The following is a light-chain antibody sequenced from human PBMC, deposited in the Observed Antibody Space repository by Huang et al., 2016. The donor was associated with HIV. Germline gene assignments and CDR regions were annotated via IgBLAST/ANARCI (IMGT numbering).Light chain of an antibody. J-gene: IGKJ4*01. CDR2: VAA. CDR3: QQRGNWPLT. CDR1: QSVSSY. V-gene: IGKV3-11*01. Sequence: EMVLTQSPATLSLSPGERATISCRASQSVSSYLAWYQQKPGQAPRLLIYVAAKRATGIPARFSGRGSGTDFTLTISSLEPEDFAVYYCQQRGNWPLTFGGGTRVEIK.